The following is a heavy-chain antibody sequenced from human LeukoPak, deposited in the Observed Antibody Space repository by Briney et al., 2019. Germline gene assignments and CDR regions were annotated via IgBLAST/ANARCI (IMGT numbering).Heavy chain of an antibody. CDR1: GFTFISSW. CDR2: IRSTPDGGAT. CDR3: ATDLHFGYCTATSCANY. Sequence: PGGSLRLSCAASGFTFISSWMTWVRQAPGKGLEWVGRIRSTPDGGATDYAAPVKCRFTISRDDSKNTLYLQMSSLRTEDTAVYYCATDLHFGYCTATSCANYWGQGTLVTVSS. V-gene: IGHV3-15*01. D-gene: IGHD2-2*03. J-gene: IGHJ4*02.